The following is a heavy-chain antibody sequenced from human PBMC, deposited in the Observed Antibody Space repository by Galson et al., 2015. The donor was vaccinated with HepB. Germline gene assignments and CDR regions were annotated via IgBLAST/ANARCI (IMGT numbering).Heavy chain of an antibody. CDR2: INAGNGDT. D-gene: IGHD3-10*01. J-gene: IGHJ5*02. CDR1: GYTFTNYG. V-gene: IGHV1-3*01. Sequence: SVKVSCKASGYTFTNYGMHWVRQAPGQRLEWMGWINAGNGDTKYSQKFQGRVTITRDTSASTAYMELSSLRSEDTAVYYCARGGLYPQGEDNWFDPWGQGTL. CDR3: ARGGLYPQGEDNWFDP.